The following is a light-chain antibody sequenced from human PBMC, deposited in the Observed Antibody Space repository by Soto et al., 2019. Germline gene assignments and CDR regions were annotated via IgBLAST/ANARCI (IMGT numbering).Light chain of an antibody. Sequence: VLTQSPDTLSLSPGDGATLSCRASQTITDNYLAWYQQKPGQAPRLVIYGASSRATGIPDRFSGSGSGTDFTLIISGLEPEDFAVYYCQQYGFLPRAFGQGTKVEIK. V-gene: IGKV3-20*01. J-gene: IGKJ1*01. CDR3: QQYGFLPRA. CDR1: QTITDNY. CDR2: GAS.